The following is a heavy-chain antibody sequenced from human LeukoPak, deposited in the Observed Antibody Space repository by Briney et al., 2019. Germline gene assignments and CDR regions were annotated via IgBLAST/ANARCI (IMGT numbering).Heavy chain of an antibody. D-gene: IGHD3-3*01. V-gene: IGHV3-23*01. Sequence: GGSLRLSCAASGFTFSSCAMSWVRQAPGKGLEWVSAISGSGGSTYYADSVKGRFTISRDNSKNTLYLQMNSLRAEDTAVYYCAKNQRDFWSGYFGGAFDIWGQGTMVTVSS. CDR2: ISGSGGST. J-gene: IGHJ3*02. CDR3: AKNQRDFWSGYFGGAFDI. CDR1: GFTFSSCA.